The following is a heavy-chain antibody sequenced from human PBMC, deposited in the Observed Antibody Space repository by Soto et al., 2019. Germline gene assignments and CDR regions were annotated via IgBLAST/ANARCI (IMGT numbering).Heavy chain of an antibody. Sequence: GSMRLSSAASEFTFSIFWMSCVRQTTGKERKWVTNIKQDGSEKYYVDSVKGRFTISRDNAKNSLYLQMNSLRAEDTAVYYCARTQEWLFVINEYYYYYYMDVWGKGITVTVSS. J-gene: IGHJ6*03. CDR2: IKQDGSEK. CDR3: ARTQEWLFVINEYYYYYYMDV. CDR1: EFTFSIFW. D-gene: IGHD3-3*01. V-gene: IGHV3-7*01.